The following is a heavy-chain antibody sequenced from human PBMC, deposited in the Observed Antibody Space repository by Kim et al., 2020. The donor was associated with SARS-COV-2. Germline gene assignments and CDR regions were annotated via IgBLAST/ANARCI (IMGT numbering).Heavy chain of an antibody. J-gene: IGHJ4*02. CDR2: ISYDGSNK. D-gene: IGHD2-15*01. CDR3: ARGGCSGGSCYSSYYDSSGYFDY. CDR1: GFTFSSYA. V-gene: IGHV3-30*04. Sequence: GGSLRLSCAASGFTFSSYAMHWVRQAPGKGLEWVAVISYDGSNKYYADSVKGRFTISRDNSKNTLYLQMNSLRAEDTAVYYCARGGCSGGSCYSSYYDSSGYFDYWGQGTLVTVSS.